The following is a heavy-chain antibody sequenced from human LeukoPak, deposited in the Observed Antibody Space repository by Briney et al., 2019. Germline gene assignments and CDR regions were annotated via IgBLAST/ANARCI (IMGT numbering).Heavy chain of an antibody. CDR1: GGSISSGDYH. Sequence: SETLSLTCTVSGGSISSGDYHWNWIRQPPGRGLEWIGYISYSGNTYYNPSLESRVTISVDTFKSQISLKLSSVTAADTAVYYCARGNSYAYTFDYWGQGTLVTVSS. J-gene: IGHJ4*02. CDR2: ISYSGNT. CDR3: ARGNSYAYTFDY. D-gene: IGHD5-18*01. V-gene: IGHV4-30-4*01.